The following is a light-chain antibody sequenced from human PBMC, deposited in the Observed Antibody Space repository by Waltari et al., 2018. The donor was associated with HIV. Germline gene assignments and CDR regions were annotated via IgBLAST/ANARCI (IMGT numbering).Light chain of an antibody. CDR2: AAS. Sequence: IQMTQSPSSLSASVGDRVTLTCRASQNIFSHLSWYQQRPGKAPRLLMCAASSLQSGVLSRFSGSASGTDFTLTITSLQPDDFATYYCQQTYSAPFTFGPGTKVDIK. CDR1: QNIFSH. J-gene: IGKJ3*01. CDR3: QQTYSAPFT. V-gene: IGKV1-39*01.